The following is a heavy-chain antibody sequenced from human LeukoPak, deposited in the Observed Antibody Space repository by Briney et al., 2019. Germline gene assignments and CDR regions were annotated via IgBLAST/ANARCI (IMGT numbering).Heavy chain of an antibody. V-gene: IGHV1-46*01. J-gene: IGHJ6*02. Sequence: ASVKVSCKASGYTFTSYYMHWARQAPGQGLEWMGIINPSGGSTSYAQKFQGRVTMTRDTSTSTVYMELSSLRSEDTAVYYCARELANYDFWSGYYDYYYYYGMDVWGQGTTVTVSS. CDR3: ARELANYDFWSGYYDYYYYYGMDV. CDR1: GYTFTSYY. D-gene: IGHD3-3*01. CDR2: INPSGGST.